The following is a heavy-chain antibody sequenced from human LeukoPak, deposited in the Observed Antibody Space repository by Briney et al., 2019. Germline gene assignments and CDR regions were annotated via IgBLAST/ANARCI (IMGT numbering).Heavy chain of an antibody. J-gene: IGHJ4*02. CDR1: GFIFTDYY. CDR3: ARGHYGDYNY. Sequence: GGSLRLSCAASGFIFTDYYMNWIRQAPGKGLEWISYISSGSTYADYADSVKGRFTVSRDNAKKSLYLLTNSLRAEDTAVYYCARGHYGDYNYWGQGTLVTVSS. V-gene: IGHV3-11*06. D-gene: IGHD4-17*01. CDR2: ISSGSTYA.